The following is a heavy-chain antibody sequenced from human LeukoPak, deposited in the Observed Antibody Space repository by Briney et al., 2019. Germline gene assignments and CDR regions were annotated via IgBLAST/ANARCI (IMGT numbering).Heavy chain of an antibody. CDR2: IYNTGSA. J-gene: IGHJ5*02. Sequence: SETLSLTCRVSGVSISSHYWAWIRQPAGKGLEWIGRIYNTGSANYNPSLKSRVSMSLDTSKNQFSLNLTSVTAADTAVYYCTRDVFFRAHNWFDPWGQGTLVTVSS. D-gene: IGHD2/OR15-2a*01. V-gene: IGHV4-4*07. CDR3: TRDVFFRAHNWFDP. CDR1: GVSISSHY.